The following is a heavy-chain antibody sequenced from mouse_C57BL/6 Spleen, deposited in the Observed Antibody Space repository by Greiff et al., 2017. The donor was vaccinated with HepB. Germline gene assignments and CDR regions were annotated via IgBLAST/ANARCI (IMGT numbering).Heavy chain of an antibody. Sequence: QVQLQQSGPELVKPGASVKISCKASGYAFSSSWLNWVKQRPGRGLEWIGRIYPGDGDTNYNGKLKGKATLTEDKSYSTAYMQLSSLTSEDSSVYFCARGLHWYFDVWGTGTTVTVSS. CDR1: GYAFSSSW. CDR2: IYPGDGDT. CDR3: ARGLHWYFDV. V-gene: IGHV1-82*01. J-gene: IGHJ1*03.